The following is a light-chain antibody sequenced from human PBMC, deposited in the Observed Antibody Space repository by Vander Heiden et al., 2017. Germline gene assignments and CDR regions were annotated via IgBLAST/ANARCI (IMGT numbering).Light chain of an antibody. V-gene: IGKV1-39*01. CDR3: QQSDSTQWT. Sequence: DSQMTQSPSSLSASVGDRVTITCRASQSISSYLNWYQQKPGKAPKLLIYAASRLQSGVPSRFSGSGSGTDFTLTISSLQPEDFATYYCQQSDSTQWTFGQGTKVEIK. CDR1: QSISSY. J-gene: IGKJ1*01. CDR2: AAS.